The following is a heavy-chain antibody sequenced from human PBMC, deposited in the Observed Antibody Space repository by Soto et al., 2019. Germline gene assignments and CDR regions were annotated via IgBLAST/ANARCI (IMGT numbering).Heavy chain of an antibody. D-gene: IGHD2-15*01. J-gene: IGHJ6*03. CDR3: AILLPSSCCWPYYSYYYMDV. CDR1: GYTFTSYG. Sequence: ASVKVSCKASGYTFTSYGISWVRQAPGQGLERMGWISAYNGNTNYAQKLQGRVTMTTDTSTSTAYMELRSLRSDDTAVYYCAILLPSSCCWPYYSYYYMDVWGKGTTVTVSS. CDR2: ISAYNGNT. V-gene: IGHV1-18*01.